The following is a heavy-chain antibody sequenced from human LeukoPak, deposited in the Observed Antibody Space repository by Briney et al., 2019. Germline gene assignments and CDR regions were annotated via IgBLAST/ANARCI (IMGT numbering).Heavy chain of an antibody. J-gene: IGHJ4*02. V-gene: IGHV4-34*01. Sequence: SETLSLTCAVYGGSFSGHYWSWIRQPPGKGLEWIGEINHSGSTNYNPSLKSRVTISVDTSKNQFSLKLSSVTAADTAVYYCARDGRLRYSDYWGQGTLVTVSS. D-gene: IGHD3-9*01. CDR2: INHSGST. CDR1: GGSFSGHY. CDR3: ARDGRLRYSDY.